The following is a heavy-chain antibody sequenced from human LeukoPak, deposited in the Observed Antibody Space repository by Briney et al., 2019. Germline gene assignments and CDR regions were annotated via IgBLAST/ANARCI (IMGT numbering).Heavy chain of an antibody. Sequence: PGGSLRLSCAASGFTFSCYWMLWVRQAPGKGLVCVSRITSDGSSTSYADSVRGRFTISRDNAKNTVYLQMNSLRPEDTAVYYCAKDLTGAVFDFWGQGTLVTVSS. CDR3: AKDLTGAVFDF. D-gene: IGHD1-26*01. J-gene: IGHJ4*02. V-gene: IGHV3-74*01. CDR1: GFTFSCYW. CDR2: ITSDGSST.